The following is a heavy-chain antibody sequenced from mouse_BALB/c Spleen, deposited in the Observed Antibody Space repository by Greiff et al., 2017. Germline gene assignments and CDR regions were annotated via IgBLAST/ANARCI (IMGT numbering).Heavy chain of an antibody. CDR1: GYTFTSYW. D-gene: IGHD1-1*01. J-gene: IGHJ2*01. V-gene: IGHV1-7*01. CDR3: ARSYYGSGDYFDY. CDR2: INPSTGYT. Sequence: VQLQQSGAELAKPGASVKMSCKASGYTFTSYWMHWVKQRPGQGLEWIGYINPSTGYTEYNQKFKDKATLTADKSTSTAYMQLSSLTSEDTAVYYCARSYYGSGDYFDYWGQGTTLTVSS.